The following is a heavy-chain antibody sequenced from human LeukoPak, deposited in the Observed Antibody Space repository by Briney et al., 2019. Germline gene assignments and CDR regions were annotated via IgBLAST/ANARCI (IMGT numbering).Heavy chain of an antibody. CDR3: ARARDCSSTSCYKREIGY. J-gene: IGHJ4*02. CDR1: GYTFTSYD. Sequence: ASVKVSCKASGYTFTSYDINWVRQATGQGLEWMGWMNPNSGNTGYAQKFQGRVTITRNTSISTAYMELSSLRSEDTAVYYCARARDCSSTSCYKREIGYWGQGTLVTVSS. CDR2: MNPNSGNT. D-gene: IGHD2-2*01. V-gene: IGHV1-8*03.